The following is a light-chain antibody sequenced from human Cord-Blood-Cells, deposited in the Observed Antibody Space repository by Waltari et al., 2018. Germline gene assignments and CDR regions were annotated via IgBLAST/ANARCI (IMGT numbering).Light chain of an antibody. Sequence: YNYVSWYQQHPGKAPKLMIYDVGNRPSGVSNRFSGSKSGNTASLTISGLQAEDEADYYCSSYTSSSTWVFGGGTKLTVL. J-gene: IGLJ3*02. CDR2: DVG. V-gene: IGLV2-14*03. CDR1: YNY. CDR3: SSYTSSSTWV.